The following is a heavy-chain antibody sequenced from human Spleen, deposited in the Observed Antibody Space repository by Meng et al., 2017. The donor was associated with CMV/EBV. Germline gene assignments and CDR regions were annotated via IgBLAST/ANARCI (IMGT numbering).Heavy chain of an antibody. J-gene: IGHJ6*02. V-gene: IGHV4-39*01. CDR3: ARFLSSSLTYYYYYGMDV. CDR1: GGSISSSSYY. CDR2: IYYSGST. D-gene: IGHD6-6*01. Sequence: SENLSLTCTVSGGSISSSSYYWGWIRQPPGKGLEWIGSIYYSGSTYYNPSLKSRVTISVDTSKNQFSLKLSSVTAADTAVYYCARFLSSSLTYYYYYGMDVWGQGTTVTVSS.